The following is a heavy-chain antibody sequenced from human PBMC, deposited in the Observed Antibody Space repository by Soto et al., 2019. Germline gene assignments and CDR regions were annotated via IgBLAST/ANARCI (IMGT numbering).Heavy chain of an antibody. J-gene: IGHJ6*03. Sequence: SVKVSSKASGGTFSSYTISWVRQAPGQGLEWMGRIIPILGIANYAQKFQGRVTITADKSTSTAYMELSSLRSEDTAVYYCAREAQQLVYYYYYMDVWGKGTTVTVSS. V-gene: IGHV1-69*04. CDR2: IIPILGIA. CDR3: AREAQQLVYYYYYMDV. D-gene: IGHD6-6*01. CDR1: GGTFSSYT.